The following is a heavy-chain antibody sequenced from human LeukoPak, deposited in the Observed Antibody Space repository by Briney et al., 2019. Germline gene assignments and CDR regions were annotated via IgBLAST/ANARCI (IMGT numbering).Heavy chain of an antibody. D-gene: IGHD1-14*01. Sequence: SETLSLTCAVSGGSISSYYWSWIRPPAGKGLEWIGYIYYSGSTNYNPSLKSRVTISVDTSKNQFSLKLSSVTAADTAVYYCARDPGSDAFDIWGQGTMVTVSS. CDR1: GGSISSYY. CDR3: ARDPGSDAFDI. J-gene: IGHJ3*02. V-gene: IGHV4-59*01. CDR2: IYYSGST.